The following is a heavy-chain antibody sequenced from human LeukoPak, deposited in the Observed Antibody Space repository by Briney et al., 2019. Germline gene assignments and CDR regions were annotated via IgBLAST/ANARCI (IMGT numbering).Heavy chain of an antibody. V-gene: IGHV4-34*01. J-gene: IGHJ4*02. CDR3: ARHPPPLFGDSSSWELDY. CDR1: SGSFSGYY. CDR2: INHSVGT. Sequence: SETLSLTCSVYSGSFSGYYWSWIRQPPGKGLEWIGEINHSVGTNYNPSLKSRVTMSLDTSKNQFSLKLSSVTAADTAVYYCARHPPPLFGDSSSWELDYWGQGTLVTVSS. D-gene: IGHD6-13*01.